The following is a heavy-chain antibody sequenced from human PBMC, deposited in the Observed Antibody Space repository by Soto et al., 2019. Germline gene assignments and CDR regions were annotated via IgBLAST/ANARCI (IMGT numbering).Heavy chain of an antibody. CDR1: GYTFTSYG. V-gene: IGHV1-18*04. CDR3: ARPDFWSGYAFDY. J-gene: IGHJ4*02. D-gene: IGHD3-3*01. Sequence: SEKVSCKASGYTFTSYGLSLVRQAPGQGLQWMGWISAHNGDTNYAPKFQGRITMTTDTSTSTAFMELRSLTSDDTAVYFCARPDFWSGYAFDYWGQGTLVIVSS. CDR2: ISAHNGDT.